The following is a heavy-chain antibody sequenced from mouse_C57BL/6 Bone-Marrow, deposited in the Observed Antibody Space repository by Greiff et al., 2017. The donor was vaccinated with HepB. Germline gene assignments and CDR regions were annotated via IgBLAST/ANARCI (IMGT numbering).Heavy chain of an antibody. Sequence: EVQGVESGGDLVKPGGSLKLSCAASGFTFSSYGMSWVRQTPDKRLEWVATISSGGSYTYYPDSVKGRFTISRDNAKNTLYLQMSSLKSEDTDMYYCARRGYGSSFYAMDYWGQGTSVTVSS. CDR3: ARRGYGSSFYAMDY. V-gene: IGHV5-6*01. D-gene: IGHD1-1*01. CDR1: GFTFSSYG. J-gene: IGHJ4*01. CDR2: ISSGGSYT.